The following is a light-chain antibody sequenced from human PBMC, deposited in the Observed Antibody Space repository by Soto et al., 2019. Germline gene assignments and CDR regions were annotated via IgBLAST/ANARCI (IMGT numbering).Light chain of an antibody. CDR2: AAS. CDR3: QKYNRAPGT. V-gene: IGKV1-27*01. CDR1: QGISNY. Sequence: DIQMTQSPSSLSASVGDRVTITCRASQGISNYLAWYQQKPGKVPKLLIYAASTLQSGVPSRFSGRGSGTDFTLTISSLQPADVATYYCQKYNRAPGTFGQGTNVAIK. J-gene: IGKJ1*01.